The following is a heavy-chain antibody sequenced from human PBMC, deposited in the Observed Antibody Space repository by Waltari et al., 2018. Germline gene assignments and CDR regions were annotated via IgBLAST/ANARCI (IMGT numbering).Heavy chain of an antibody. CDR2: ISGSGGST. CDR3: AKHRSGWYGQFDY. Sequence: EVQLLESGGGLVQPGGSRRLSCAASGFTFSSYAMSWVRQAPGKGLEWVSAISGSGGSTYYADSVKGRFTISRDNSKNTLYLQMNSLRAEDTAVYYCAKHRSGWYGQFDYWGQGTLVTVSS. D-gene: IGHD6-19*01. V-gene: IGHV3-23*01. CDR1: GFTFSSYA. J-gene: IGHJ4*02.